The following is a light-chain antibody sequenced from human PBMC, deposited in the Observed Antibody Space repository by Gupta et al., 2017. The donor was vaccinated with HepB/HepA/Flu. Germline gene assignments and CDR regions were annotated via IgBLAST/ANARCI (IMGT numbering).Light chain of an antibody. CDR3: QQYYNTPYT. CDR1: QTVLYNANNKSY. Sequence: DIVLTQSPASLALSLGDTTTINCKASQTVLYNANNKSYLAWYQQKPGQPPKLLIYWASTRESGVLDRFSGSGSGTDFTLTISSLQAEDVAVYYCQQYYNTPYTFGQGTKLEIK. J-gene: IGKJ2*01. V-gene: IGKV4-1*01. CDR2: WAS.